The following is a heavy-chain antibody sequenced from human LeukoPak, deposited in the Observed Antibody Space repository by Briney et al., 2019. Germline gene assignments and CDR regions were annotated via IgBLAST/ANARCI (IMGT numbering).Heavy chain of an antibody. J-gene: IGHJ6*02. D-gene: IGHD3-22*01. CDR2: IYYSGST. V-gene: IGHV4-59*01. CDR1: GGSISGYY. Sequence: PSETLSLTCTVSGGSISGYYWSWIRQPPGKGLEWIGYIYYSGSTNYNPSLKSRVTISVDTSKNQFSLKLSSVTAADTAVYYCARDRMIVVARAYYYGMDVWGQGTTVTVSS. CDR3: ARDRMIVVARAYYYGMDV.